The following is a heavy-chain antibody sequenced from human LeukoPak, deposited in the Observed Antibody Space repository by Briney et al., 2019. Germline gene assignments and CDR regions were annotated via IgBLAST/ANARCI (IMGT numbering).Heavy chain of an antibody. CDR2: VYQSGST. D-gene: IGHD6-6*01. J-gene: IGHJ1*01. CDR1: GGSIGSSNW. Sequence: SETLSLTCAVSGGSIGSSNWWSWVRQPPGKGLEWIGEVYQSGSTNYNPSLKNRVTISVDKSKNQFSLNLSSVTAADTAVYYCARGGAARLHFQNWGQGTLVTVSS. CDR3: ARGGAARLHFQN. V-gene: IGHV4-4*02.